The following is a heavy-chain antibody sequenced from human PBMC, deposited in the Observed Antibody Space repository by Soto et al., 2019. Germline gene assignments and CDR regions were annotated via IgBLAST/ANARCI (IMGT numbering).Heavy chain of an antibody. CDR1: GFTFSSYA. J-gene: IGHJ4*02. CDR3: AKQSLRYFDWLLYFDD. CDR2: ISGSGGST. V-gene: IGHV3-23*01. Sequence: GGSLRLSCAASGFTFSSYAMSWVRQAPGKGLEWVSAISGSGGSTYYADSVKGRFTISRDNSKNTLFLQMNSLRAEDTAVYYCAKQSLRYFDWLLYFDDWGQGSLVTVSS. D-gene: IGHD3-9*01.